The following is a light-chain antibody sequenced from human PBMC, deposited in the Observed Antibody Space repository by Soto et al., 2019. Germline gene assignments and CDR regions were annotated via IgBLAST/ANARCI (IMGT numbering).Light chain of an antibody. Sequence: SYELTQPPSVSVSPGQTASITCSGDKLGDKYACWYQQKPRQSPVLVXXXXXXXPXXXXXXXXXXNSGNTATRTISGTEXXXXAXYYCQTWDSSTAVFGGGTKLTVL. CDR3: QTWDSSTAV. J-gene: IGLJ2*01. V-gene: IGLV3-1*01. CDR2: XXX. CDR1: KLGDKY.